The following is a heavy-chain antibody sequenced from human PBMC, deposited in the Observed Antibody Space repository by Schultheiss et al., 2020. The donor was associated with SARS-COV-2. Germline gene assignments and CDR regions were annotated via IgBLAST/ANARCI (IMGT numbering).Heavy chain of an antibody. CDR3: AREEVDDYVWGSYRLGWYFDL. D-gene: IGHD3-16*02. CDR1: GFTFDDYA. V-gene: IGHV3-23*01. Sequence: GGSLRLSCAASGFTFDDYAMHWVRQAPGKGLEWVSGISGSGGSTYYADSVKGRFTISRDNSKNTLYLQMNSLRAEDTAVYYCAREEVDDYVWGSYRLGWYFDLWGRGTLVTVSS. CDR2: ISGSGGST. J-gene: IGHJ2*01.